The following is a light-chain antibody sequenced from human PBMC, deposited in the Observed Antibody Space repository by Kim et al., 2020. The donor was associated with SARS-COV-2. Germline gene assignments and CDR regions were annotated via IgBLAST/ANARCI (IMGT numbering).Light chain of an antibody. CDR3: QAWDSSTYV. J-gene: IGLJ1*01. CDR1: KLGDKY. Sequence: SYELTQPPSVSVSPGQTASITCSGDKLGDKYACWYQQKPGQYPVLVIYQDSKRPSGIPERFSGSNSGNTATLTISGTQAMDEADYYCQAWDSSTYVFGTGTNVTVL. CDR2: QDS. V-gene: IGLV3-1*01.